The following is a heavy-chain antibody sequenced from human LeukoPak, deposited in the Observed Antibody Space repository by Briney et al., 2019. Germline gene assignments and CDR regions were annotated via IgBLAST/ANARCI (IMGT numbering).Heavy chain of an antibody. V-gene: IGHV1-69*04. CDR2: VIPILGKA. CDR1: GGTHNSYA. D-gene: IGHD3-16*01. J-gene: IGHJ3*02. CDR3: ARDGTIMMSVDANRDAYDI. Sequence: ASVKVSCKASGGTHNSYAINWVRQVPGQGLEWMGSVIPILGKANYAQRFQDRVTLTADKSTSTAYMELSSLRSKDTAVYFCARDGTIMMSVDANRDAYDIWGQGTMVTVSS.